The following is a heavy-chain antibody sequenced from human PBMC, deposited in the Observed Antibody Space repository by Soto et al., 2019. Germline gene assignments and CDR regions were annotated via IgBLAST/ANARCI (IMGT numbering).Heavy chain of an antibody. V-gene: IGHV5-51*01. D-gene: IGHD6-19*01. CDR1: GYSFNSYW. J-gene: IGHJ4*02. CDR2: IYPGDSDT. CDR3: ARHIFPGYSSGWYYFDY. Sequence: GESLKLSFKGSGYSFNSYWIGWVRRIPANGREWMGIIYPGDSDTRYSPSFQGQVTISADKSISTAYLQWSSLKASDTAMYYCARHIFPGYSSGWYYFDYWGQGTLVTVSS.